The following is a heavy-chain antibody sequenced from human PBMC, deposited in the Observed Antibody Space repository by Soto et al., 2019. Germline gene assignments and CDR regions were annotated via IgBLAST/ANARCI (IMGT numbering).Heavy chain of an antibody. CDR1: GFTFRTYV. CDR3: AKDRGTGDWYFDY. CDR2: IFDSGGST. D-gene: IGHD3-10*01. Sequence: GSLRLSCAASGFTFRTYVMNWVRQAPGKGLEWVSTIFDSGGSTYYADSVKGRFTISRDNSKNTLYLQMNSLRGEDTAVYYCAKDRGTGDWYFDYWGQGTLVTVSS. J-gene: IGHJ4*02. V-gene: IGHV3-23*01.